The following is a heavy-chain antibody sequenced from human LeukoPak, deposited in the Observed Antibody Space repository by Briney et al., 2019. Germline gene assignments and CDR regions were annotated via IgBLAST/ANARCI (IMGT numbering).Heavy chain of an antibody. Sequence: GGSLRLSCDASGFDFKTHDMNWVRQAPGKGLEWIAYISGSGLSTYHADSVKGRFTISRDDAENSLFLQMNSLRVEDTATYYCARQYTTSSSEFGSWGQGTIVIVSS. CDR1: GFDFKTHD. J-gene: IGHJ4*02. CDR3: ARQYTTSSSEFGS. D-gene: IGHD2/OR15-2a*01. V-gene: IGHV3-48*03. CDR2: ISGSGLST.